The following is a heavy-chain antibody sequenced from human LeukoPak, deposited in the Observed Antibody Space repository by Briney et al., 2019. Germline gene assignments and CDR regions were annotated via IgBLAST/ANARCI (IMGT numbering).Heavy chain of an antibody. Sequence: SETLSLTCAVSGGSISSGGYSWSWIRQPPGKGLEWIGYIYHSGSTYYNPSLKSRVTISVDRSKNQFSLKLSSVTAADTAVYYCARVRMVRGVIDAFDIWGQGTMVTVSS. J-gene: IGHJ3*02. CDR3: ARVRMVRGVIDAFDI. V-gene: IGHV4-30-2*01. CDR1: GGSISSGGYS. D-gene: IGHD3-10*01. CDR2: IYHSGST.